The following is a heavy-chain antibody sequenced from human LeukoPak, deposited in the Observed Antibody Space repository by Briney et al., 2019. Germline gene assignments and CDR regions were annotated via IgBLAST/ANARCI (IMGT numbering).Heavy chain of an antibody. CDR2: ISTSGSTI. Sequence: GGSLRLSYAASGFAFSGYEVNWVRQAPGKGLEWVSYISTSGSTIYYADSVKGRFTISRDNAKSSLYLQMNSLRAEDTAVYYCAKDLTGNSANYYAHWGQGTLVTVSS. CDR3: AKDLTGNSANYYAH. V-gene: IGHV3-48*03. D-gene: IGHD1-26*01. J-gene: IGHJ4*02. CDR1: GFAFSGYE.